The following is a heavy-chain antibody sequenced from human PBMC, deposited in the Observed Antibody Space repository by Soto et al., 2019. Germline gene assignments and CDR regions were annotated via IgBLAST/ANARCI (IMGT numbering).Heavy chain of an antibody. CDR2: INPSGSSTT. CDR3: ARDRYSSPGTFDI. CDR1: GDTSTNYQ. Sequence: ASVKVSCKASGDTSTNYQVHWVRQAPGQGLEWMGIINPSGSSTTTYAQKFQGSLTMARDTSTTTVSMELSSLRSEDTAVYYCARDRYSSPGTFDIWGQGTLVTVSS. J-gene: IGHJ3*02. D-gene: IGHD3-16*02. V-gene: IGHV1-46*01.